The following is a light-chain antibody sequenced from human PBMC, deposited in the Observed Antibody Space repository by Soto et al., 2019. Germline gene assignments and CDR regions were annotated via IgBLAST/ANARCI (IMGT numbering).Light chain of an antibody. V-gene: IGKV3D-7*01. CDR3: QQDYGT. CDR1: QSVSSSY. J-gene: IGKJ1*01. CDR2: GAS. Sequence: PGGRVTLSCRASQSVSSSYLTWYQQKPGQAPRLLIYGASTRATSIPARFSGSGSGTDFTLTISSLQPEDFAVYYGQQDYGTFGQGTKVEIK.